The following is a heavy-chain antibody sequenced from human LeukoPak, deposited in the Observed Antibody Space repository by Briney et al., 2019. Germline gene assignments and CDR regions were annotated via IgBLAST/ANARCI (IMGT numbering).Heavy chain of an antibody. Sequence: CRSLRLSCAAAGVTFHEYGFHWVRQTPGRGLEWVSGITSNGGTLGYADSVNGVFTISKATAKNSSYQHRNSLRPDDTALYYLALNVGVTVADTLDYWGQGTLVTVSS. CDR2: ITSNGGTL. CDR1: GVTFHEYG. J-gene: IGHJ4*02. D-gene: IGHD4-11*01. CDR3: ALNVGVTVADTLDY. V-gene: IGHV3-9*01.